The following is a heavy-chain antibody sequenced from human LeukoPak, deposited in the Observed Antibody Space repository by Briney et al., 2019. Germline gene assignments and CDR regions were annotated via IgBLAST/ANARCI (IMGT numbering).Heavy chain of an antibody. CDR1: GFTFDDYA. CDR2: ISWNSGSI. J-gene: IGHJ4*02. V-gene: IGHV3-9*01. CDR3: AKDPEIGSSGSYYFDY. D-gene: IGHD1-26*01. Sequence: GGSLRLSCAASGFTFDDYAMHWVRQAPGKGLGWVSGISWNSGSIGYADSVKGRFTISRDNAKNSLYLQMNSLRAEDTALYYCAKDPEIGSSGSYYFDYWGQGTLVTVSS.